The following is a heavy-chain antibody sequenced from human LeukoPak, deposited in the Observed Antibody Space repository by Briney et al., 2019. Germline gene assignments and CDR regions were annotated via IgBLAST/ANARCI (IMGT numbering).Heavy chain of an antibody. J-gene: IGHJ4*02. CDR3: ARANSLYCSSSTCLFDY. CDR1: GYTFTDYY. CDR2: INPNDGDT. D-gene: IGHD2-2*01. V-gene: IGHV1-2*02. Sequence: ASVKVSCKASGYTFTDYYMHWVRQAPGQGFEWMGWINPNDGDTNYVQKFQGRVTMTRDTSISTAHMEVSRLRSDDTAVYYCARANSLYCSSSTCLFDYWGQGTLVTVSS.